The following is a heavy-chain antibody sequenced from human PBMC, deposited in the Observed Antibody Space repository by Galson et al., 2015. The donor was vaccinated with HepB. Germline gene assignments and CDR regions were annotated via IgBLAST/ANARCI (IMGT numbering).Heavy chain of an antibody. CDR1: GFTFSDYY. CDR3: ARAPRYVLTVGADY. J-gene: IGHJ4*02. Sequence: SLRLSCAASGFTFSDYYMSWIRQAPGKGLEWVSYISSSSSYTNYAVSVKGRFTISRDNAKNSLYLQMNSLRAEDTAVYYCARAPRYVLTVGADYWGQGTLVTVSS. V-gene: IGHV3-11*06. CDR2: ISSSSSYT. D-gene: IGHD3-16*01.